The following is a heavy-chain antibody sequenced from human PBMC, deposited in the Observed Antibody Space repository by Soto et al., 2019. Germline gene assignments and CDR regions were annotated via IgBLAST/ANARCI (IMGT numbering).Heavy chain of an antibody. CDR3: AKDWVTTASSHYYYGMDV. Sequence: GGSLRLSCAASGFTFSSYAMSWVRQAPGKGLEWVSAISGSGGSTYYADSVKGRFTISRDNSKNTLYLQMNSLRAEDTAVYYCAKDWVTTASSHYYYGMDVWGQGTTVTVSS. CDR2: ISGSGGST. CDR1: GFTFSSYA. V-gene: IGHV3-23*01. D-gene: IGHD4-17*01. J-gene: IGHJ6*02.